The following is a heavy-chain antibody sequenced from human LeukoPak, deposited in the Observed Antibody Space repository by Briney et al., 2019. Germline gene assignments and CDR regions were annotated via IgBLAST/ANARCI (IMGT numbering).Heavy chain of an antibody. J-gene: IGHJ4*02. V-gene: IGHV4-34*01. CDR1: GGSFSGYY. CDR3: ARGGVQLRFPWGN. Sequence: PSETLSLTCAVYGGSFSGYYWSWIRQPPGKGLEWIGEINHSGSSNYNPSLKGRVTISVDTSKNQFSLKLSSVTAADTAVYYCARGGVQLRFPWGNWGQGTLVTVSS. CDR2: INHSGSS. D-gene: IGHD5-18*01.